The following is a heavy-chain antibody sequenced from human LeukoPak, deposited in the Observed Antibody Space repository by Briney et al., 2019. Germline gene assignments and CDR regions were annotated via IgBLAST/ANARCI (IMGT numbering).Heavy chain of an antibody. CDR2: INPSGGST. V-gene: IGHV1-46*01. J-gene: IGHJ3*02. D-gene: IGHD5-12*01. Sequence: GASVKVSCKASGYTFTSYYMHWVRQAPGQGLEWMGIINPSGGSTSYAQKFQGRVTMTRDTSTSTVYMELSSLRSEDTAVYYCAKDQYGGYDWSAFDIWGQGTMVTVSS. CDR3: AKDQYGGYDWSAFDI. CDR1: GYTFTSYY.